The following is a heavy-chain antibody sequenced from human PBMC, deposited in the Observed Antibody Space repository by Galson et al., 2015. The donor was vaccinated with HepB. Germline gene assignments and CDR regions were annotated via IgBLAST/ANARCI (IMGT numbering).Heavy chain of an antibody. CDR1: GFTFSNYA. Sequence: SLRLSCAASGFTFSNYAMSWVRQALGKGLEWVSAISGSGNFTYYADSVKGRFTISRDNSKNTLFLQMIGLRAEDTAVYYCAKDQRVAMVNPYYFDYWGQGTLVTVSS. CDR3: AKDQRVAMVNPYYFDY. V-gene: IGHV3-23*01. D-gene: IGHD5-18*01. CDR2: ISGSGNFT. J-gene: IGHJ4*02.